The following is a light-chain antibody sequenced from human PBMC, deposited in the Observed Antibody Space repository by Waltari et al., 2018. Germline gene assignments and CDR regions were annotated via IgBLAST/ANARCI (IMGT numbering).Light chain of an antibody. J-gene: IGKJ1*01. CDR2: RAS. CDR1: QSVGSSS. V-gene: IGKV3-20*01. Sequence: EIVLTQSPGTASLSPGERVTLSCRASQSVGSSSLAWYQQKPGQAPRLVIYRASRRATGSADGCSGSGSGTDFSLTISRREPEDFAVYYCQQHGTLPATFGQGTKVEIE. CDR3: QQHGTLPAT.